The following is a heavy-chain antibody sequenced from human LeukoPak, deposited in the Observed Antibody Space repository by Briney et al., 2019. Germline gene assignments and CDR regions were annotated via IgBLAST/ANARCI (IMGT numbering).Heavy chain of an antibody. CDR3: AGTIGYCTNGVCYFDY. CDR1: GYSISSGYY. D-gene: IGHD2-8*01. Sequence: SETLSLNCAVSGYSISSGYYWGWIRQPPGKGLEWIGSIYHSGSTYYNPSLKSRVTISVDTSKNQFSLKLSSVTAADPAVYYYAGTIGYCTNGVCYFDYWGQGTLVTVSS. CDR2: IYHSGST. J-gene: IGHJ4*02. V-gene: IGHV4-38-2*01.